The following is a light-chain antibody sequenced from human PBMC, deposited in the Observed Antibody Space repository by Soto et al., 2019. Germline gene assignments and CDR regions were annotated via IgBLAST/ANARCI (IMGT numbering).Light chain of an antibody. J-gene: IGKJ1*01. CDR2: AAS. Sequence: DIPMTQSPSSLSASVGDRVSITCRASQSISKYLNSYQQKPGKAPTLLIYAASSLRSGVPSRFSGSGSGTDFTLTISSLQPEDFAAYYCQQSYSIPGTFGQGTKVEIK. V-gene: IGKV1-39*01. CDR3: QQSYSIPGT. CDR1: QSISKY.